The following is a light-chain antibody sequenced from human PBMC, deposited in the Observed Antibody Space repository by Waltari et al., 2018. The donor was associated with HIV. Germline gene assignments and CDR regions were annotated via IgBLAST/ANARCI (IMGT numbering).Light chain of an antibody. CDR1: SSDVGSYNL. CDR3: CSYAGNSNV. J-gene: IGLJ1*01. Sequence: QSALTQPASVSGSPGQSITISCPGPSSDVGSYNLVSCYQQHPGKAPKLMIYEDSKRPSGVSNRLSGSKSGNTASLTISGLQAEDEADYYCCSYAGNSNVFGTGTKVTVL. CDR2: EDS. V-gene: IGLV2-23*01.